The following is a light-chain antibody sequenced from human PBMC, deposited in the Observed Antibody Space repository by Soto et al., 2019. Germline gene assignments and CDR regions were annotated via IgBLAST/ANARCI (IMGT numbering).Light chain of an antibody. CDR3: QQYGSWT. Sequence: EIVLTQSPGTLSVSPGERATLSCRASQSISSNYLAWYQQKPGQAPSLLIYGASSRATGIPDRFSGSGSGTDFTLTISRLEPEDSAIYYCQQYGSWTFGQGTNVEIK. J-gene: IGKJ1*01. CDR1: QSISSNY. V-gene: IGKV3-20*01. CDR2: GAS.